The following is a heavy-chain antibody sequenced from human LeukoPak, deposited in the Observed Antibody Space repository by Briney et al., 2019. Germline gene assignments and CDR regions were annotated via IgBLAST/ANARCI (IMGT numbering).Heavy chain of an antibody. CDR1: GGSISSSSYY. D-gene: IGHD2-2*01. Sequence: SETLSLTCTVSGGSISSSSYYWGWIRQPPGKGLEWIGSIYYSGSTYYNPSLKSRVTISVDTSKNQFSLKVSSVTAADTAVYYCARDTGHQLSRRNYYAMDVWGQGTTVTVSS. CDR3: ARDTGHQLSRRNYYAMDV. J-gene: IGHJ6*02. CDR2: IYYSGST. V-gene: IGHV4-39*07.